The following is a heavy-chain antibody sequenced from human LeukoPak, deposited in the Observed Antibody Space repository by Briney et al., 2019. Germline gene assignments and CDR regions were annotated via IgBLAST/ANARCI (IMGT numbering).Heavy chain of an antibody. D-gene: IGHD2-21*02. CDR1: GFTFSRYG. CDR3: ARSRVPIVVVTANYYGMDV. CDR2: IWYDGSNK. J-gene: IGHJ6*02. V-gene: IGHV3-33*01. Sequence: GGSLRLSCAASGFTFSRYGMHWVRQAPGKGLEWVAVIWYDGSNKYYADSVKGRFTISRDNSKNTLYLQMNSLRAEDTAVYYCARSRVPIVVVTANYYGMDVWGQGTTVTVSS.